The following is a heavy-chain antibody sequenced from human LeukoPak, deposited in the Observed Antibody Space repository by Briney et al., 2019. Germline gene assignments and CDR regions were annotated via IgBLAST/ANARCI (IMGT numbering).Heavy chain of an antibody. Sequence: ASVKVSCTASGYTFTSYGISWMRQAPGQGLEWMGWISAYNGNTNYAQKLQGRVTMTTDTPTSTAYMELRSLRSDDTAVYYCARDPHYDILTGYYREPPVSGMDVWGQGTTVTVSS. CDR3: ARDPHYDILTGYYREPPVSGMDV. D-gene: IGHD3-9*01. J-gene: IGHJ6*02. V-gene: IGHV1-18*01. CDR2: ISAYNGNT. CDR1: GYTFTSYG.